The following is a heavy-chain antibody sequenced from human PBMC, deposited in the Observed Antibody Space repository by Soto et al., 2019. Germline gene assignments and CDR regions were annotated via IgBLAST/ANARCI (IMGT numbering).Heavy chain of an antibody. CDR1: GGSFSGYY. Sequence: PSETLSLTCAVHGGSFSGYYWDWIRQPPGKGLEWIGEVNHGGTSNYNPSLKSRAIISVDTSKNQFSLKLTSVTAEDTALYYCSRGGDECKVGRTWGQGTLVTVSS. CDR2: VNHGGTS. CDR3: SRGGDECKVGRT. J-gene: IGHJ5*02. D-gene: IGHD1-26*01. V-gene: IGHV4-34*01.